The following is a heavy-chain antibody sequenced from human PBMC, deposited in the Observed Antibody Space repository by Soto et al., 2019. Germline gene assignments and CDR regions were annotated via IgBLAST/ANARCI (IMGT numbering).Heavy chain of an antibody. CDR2: INHSGST. J-gene: IGHJ6*02. D-gene: IGHD6-6*01. Sequence: ETLSLTCAVYGGSFSGYYWSWIRQPPGKGLEWIGEINHSGSTNYNPSLKSRVTISVDTSKNQFSLKLSSVTAADTAVYYCARGTSIAARPIFPNYYYYGMDVWGQGTTVTVSS. V-gene: IGHV4-34*01. CDR3: ARGTSIAARPIFPNYYYYGMDV. CDR1: GGSFSGYY.